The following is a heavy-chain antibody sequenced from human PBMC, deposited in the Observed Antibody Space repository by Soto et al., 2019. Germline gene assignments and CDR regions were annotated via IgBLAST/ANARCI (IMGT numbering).Heavy chain of an antibody. J-gene: IGHJ4*02. CDR3: ASGPGRWLRLIDY. Sequence: PSETLSLTCAVYGGSFSGYYWSWIRQPPGKGLEWIGEINHSGSTNYNPSLKSRVTISVDTSKNQFSLKLSSVTAADTAVYYCASGPGRWLRLIDYWGQGTLVTVSS. CDR2: INHSGST. D-gene: IGHD5-12*01. CDR1: GGSFSGYY. V-gene: IGHV4-34*01.